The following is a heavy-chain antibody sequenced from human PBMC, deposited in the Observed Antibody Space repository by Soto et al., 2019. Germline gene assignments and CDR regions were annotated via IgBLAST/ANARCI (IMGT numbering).Heavy chain of an antibody. V-gene: IGHV4-34*01. Sequence: QVQLQQWGAGLLKPSETLSLTCAVYGGSFSGYYWSWIRQPPGKGLEWIGEINHSGSTNYNPSLKSRVTISVDTSKNQFSLKLSSVTAADTAVYYCARGGDYDFWTPHYYGMDVWGQGTTVTVSS. J-gene: IGHJ6*02. CDR1: GGSFSGYY. CDR2: INHSGST. CDR3: ARGGDYDFWTPHYYGMDV. D-gene: IGHD3-3*01.